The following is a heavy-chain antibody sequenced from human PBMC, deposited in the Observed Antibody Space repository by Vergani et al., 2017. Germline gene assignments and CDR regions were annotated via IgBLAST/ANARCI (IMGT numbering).Heavy chain of an antibody. CDR3: AKDWGSSSWGAEY. D-gene: IGHD6-13*01. CDR2: ISGSGGSP. CDR1: GFTFSSYA. V-gene: IGHV3-23*01. Sequence: EVQLLESGGGLVQPGGSLRLSCAASGFTFSSYAMSWVRQAPGKGLEWVSAISGSGGSPYYADSVKGRFTISRDNSKNTLYLQMNSLRAEDTAVYYCAKDWGSSSWGAEYWGQGALVTVSS. J-gene: IGHJ4*02.